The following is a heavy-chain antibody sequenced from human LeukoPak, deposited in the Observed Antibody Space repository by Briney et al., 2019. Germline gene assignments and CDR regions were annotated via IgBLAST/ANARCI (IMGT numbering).Heavy chain of an antibody. CDR1: GYTFTGYY. J-gene: IGHJ4*02. CDR2: INPNSGGT. V-gene: IGHV1-2*02. CDR3: ARVVLYEGHFDY. Sequence: ASVKVSCKASGYTFTGYYMHWVRQAPGQGLEWMGWINPNSGGTNYAQKFQGRVTMTRDTSISTAYMELSRLRSDDTAVYYCARVVLYEGHFDYWGQGTLVTVSS. D-gene: IGHD3-16*01.